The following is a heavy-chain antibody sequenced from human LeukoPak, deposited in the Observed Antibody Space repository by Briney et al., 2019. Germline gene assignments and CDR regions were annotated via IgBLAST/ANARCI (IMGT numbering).Heavy chain of an antibody. CDR2: ISSSGSYI. J-gene: IGHJ4*02. D-gene: IGHD5-18*01. V-gene: IGHV3-21*01. CDR3: AKGSGVQVWSALDY. CDR1: GFTFGSYN. Sequence: GGSLRLSCAASGFTFGSYNVNWVRQAPGKGLEWVSSISSSGSYIYYADSVMGRFTVSRDNAKNSLYLQMNTLRAEDTAVYFCAKGSGVQVWSALDYWGQGTLVTVSS.